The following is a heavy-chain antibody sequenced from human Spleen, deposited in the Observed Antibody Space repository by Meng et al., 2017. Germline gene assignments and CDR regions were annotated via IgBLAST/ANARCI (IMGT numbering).Heavy chain of an antibody. CDR2: LRARGRPL. J-gene: IGHJ4*02. V-gene: IGHV3-11*01. CDR1: GFTFSDYT. CDR3: VRDDYGDF. Sequence: HAHPVESGGGLAKPGGSLNLSCAAHGFTFSDYTLRWLRPSPGPGLALVSPLRARGRPLSSADPVPGRFPISRDNAQNSLYLQMDSLRAEDTAVYYCVRDDYGDFWGQGTLVTVSS.